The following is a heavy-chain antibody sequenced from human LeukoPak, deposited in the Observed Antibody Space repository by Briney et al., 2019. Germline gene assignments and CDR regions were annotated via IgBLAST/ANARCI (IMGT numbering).Heavy chain of an antibody. J-gene: IGHJ6*03. V-gene: IGHV3-23*01. CDR1: GFTFSSYA. D-gene: IGHD3-3*01. CDR2: ISGSGGST. CDR3: AKCYYDFWSGRRVYYYYMDV. Sequence: GGSLRLSCAASGFTFSSYAMSWVRQAPGKGLEWVSGISGSGGSTYYADSVKGRFTISRDNSKNTLHLQMNSLRAEDTAVYYCAKCYYDFWSGRRVYYYYMDVWGKGTTVTVSS.